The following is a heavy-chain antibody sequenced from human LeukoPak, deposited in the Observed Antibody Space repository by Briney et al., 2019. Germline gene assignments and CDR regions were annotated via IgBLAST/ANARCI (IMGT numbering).Heavy chain of an antibody. D-gene: IGHD1-7*01. J-gene: IGHJ5*02. CDR2: IRYDGINK. Sequence: GGSLRLSCAASGFTFSSYWMSWVRQAPGKGRGWGAFIRYDGINKYYADSVKGRFTISRDNSKNTLYLQMNSLRAEDTAVYYCAKVPNWNYLWFDPWGQGTLVTVSS. CDR3: AKVPNWNYLWFDP. CDR1: GFTFSSYW. V-gene: IGHV3-30*02.